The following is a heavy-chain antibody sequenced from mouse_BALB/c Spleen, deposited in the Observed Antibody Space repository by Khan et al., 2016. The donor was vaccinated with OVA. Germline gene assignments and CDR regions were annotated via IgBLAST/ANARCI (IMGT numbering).Heavy chain of an antibody. V-gene: IGHV3-1*02. J-gene: IGHJ2*01. D-gene: IGHD1-2*01. Sequence: EVQLQESGPGLVKPSQSLSLPCTVTGYSITSGYGWNWIRQFPGNKLEWMGYIIYRGSTNYNPSLKSRISVTRDTSKNQIFLQLKSGTTEDTATYYCARAARIKYWGQGTTLTVSS. CDR2: IIYRGST. CDR3: ARAARIKY. CDR1: GYSITSGYG.